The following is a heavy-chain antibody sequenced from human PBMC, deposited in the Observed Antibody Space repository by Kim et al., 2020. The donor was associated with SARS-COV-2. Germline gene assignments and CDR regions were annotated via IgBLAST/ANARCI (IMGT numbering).Heavy chain of an antibody. D-gene: IGHD3-3*01. J-gene: IGHJ2*01. V-gene: IGHV3-30*01. Sequence: RFTISRDNSKNTLYLQMNSLRAEDTAVYYCARVGLNDFWSGYHPNWYFDLWGRGTLVTVSS. CDR3: ARVGLNDFWSGYHPNWYFDL.